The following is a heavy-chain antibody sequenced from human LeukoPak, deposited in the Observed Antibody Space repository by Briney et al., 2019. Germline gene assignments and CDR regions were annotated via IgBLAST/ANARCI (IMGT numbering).Heavy chain of an antibody. J-gene: IGHJ4*02. Sequence: PSETLSLTCTVSGGSISSGVYYWSWIRQHPGKGLEWIGYIYYSGGTNYNPSLKSRLTISVDKSKNQFSLKLSSVTAADTAVYYCARQYSGYDFDYWGQGTLVTVSS. CDR2: IYYSGGT. CDR3: ARQYSGYDFDY. CDR1: GGSISSGVYY. D-gene: IGHD5-12*01. V-gene: IGHV4-31*03.